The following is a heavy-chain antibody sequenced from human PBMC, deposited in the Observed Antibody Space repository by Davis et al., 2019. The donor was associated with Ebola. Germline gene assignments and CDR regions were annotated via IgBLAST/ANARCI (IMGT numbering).Heavy chain of an antibody. Sequence: PSETLSLTCAVSGGSISSGGYSWSWIRQPPGKGLAWIGSIYHSGSTSYNPSLKSRVTISVDRSKNQFSLKLSSVTAADTAVYYCARAPWGDDYDSSDYDYFDSWGQGTLVAVSS. J-gene: IGHJ4*02. CDR2: IYHSGST. V-gene: IGHV4-30-2*01. D-gene: IGHD3-22*01. CDR3: ARAPWGDDYDSSDYDYFDS. CDR1: GGSISSGGYS.